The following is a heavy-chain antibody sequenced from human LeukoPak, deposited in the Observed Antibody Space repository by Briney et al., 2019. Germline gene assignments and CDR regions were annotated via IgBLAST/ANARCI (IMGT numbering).Heavy chain of an antibody. CDR1: GGSICSYY. CDR2: IYTSGST. J-gene: IGHJ5*02. D-gene: IGHD6-19*01. V-gene: IGHV4-4*07. CDR3: ARDSKQWLVRGWFDP. Sequence: SETLSLTCTVSGGSICSYYWSWMRQPAGKGREWLGHIYTSGSTNYNPPLKSRVTMSVDTSKNQFSLKLSSVTAAVPAVYYCARDSKQWLVRGWFDPGGEGTLVTVSS.